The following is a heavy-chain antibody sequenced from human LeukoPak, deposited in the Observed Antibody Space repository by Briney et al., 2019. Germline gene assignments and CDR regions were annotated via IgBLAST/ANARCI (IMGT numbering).Heavy chain of an antibody. CDR2: ISHSSSYI. CDR1: GFTFSSYN. J-gene: IGHJ4*02. D-gene: IGHD5-24*01. Sequence: GGSLRLSCAASGFTFSSYNMNWVRQAPGKGLEWVSSISHSSSYIYYADSVKGRFTISRDNSKNTLYLQMNSLRAEDTAVYYCARVMATISQDYFDYWGQGTLVTVSS. V-gene: IGHV3-21*01. CDR3: ARVMATISQDYFDY.